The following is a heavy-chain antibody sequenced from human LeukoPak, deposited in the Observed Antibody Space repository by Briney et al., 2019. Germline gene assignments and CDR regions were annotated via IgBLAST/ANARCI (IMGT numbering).Heavy chain of an antibody. J-gene: IGHJ4*02. V-gene: IGHV5-51*01. Sequence: ESLKISCEASGYSFTSYWIGWVRQMPGKGLEWMGIIYPGDSDTRYSPSFQGQVTISADKSISTAYLQWSSLKASDTAMYYCARQRAMVDLRDYWGQGTLVTVSS. CDR2: IYPGDSDT. D-gene: IGHD5-18*01. CDR1: GYSFTSYW. CDR3: ARQRAMVDLRDY.